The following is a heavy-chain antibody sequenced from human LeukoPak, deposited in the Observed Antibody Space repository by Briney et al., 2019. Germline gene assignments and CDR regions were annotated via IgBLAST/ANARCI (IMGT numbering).Heavy chain of an antibody. V-gene: IGHV5-10-1*01. CDR1: GYSFTSYW. CDR2: IDPSDSYT. D-gene: IGHD3-9*01. J-gene: IGHJ6*02. Sequence: GESLKISCKGSGYSFTSYWISWVRQMPGKGLEWMGRIDPSDSYTNYSTSFQGHVTISADKSISTAYLQWSSLKASDTAMYYCARVTYYDILTGASMDVWGQGTTVTVSS. CDR3: ARVTYYDILTGASMDV.